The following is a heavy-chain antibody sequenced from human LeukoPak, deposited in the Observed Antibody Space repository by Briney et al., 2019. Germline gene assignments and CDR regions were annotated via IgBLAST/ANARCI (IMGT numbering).Heavy chain of an antibody. D-gene: IGHD6-13*01. Sequence: SVKVSCKASGGTFSSYAISWVRQAPGQGLEWMGGIIPIFGTANYAQKFQGRVTITADKSTSTAYMELSSLRSEDTAVYYCAGSSIIAAAGPYYFDYWGQGTLVTVSS. CDR1: GGTFSSYA. V-gene: IGHV1-69*06. CDR2: IIPIFGTA. CDR3: AGSSIIAAAGPYYFDY. J-gene: IGHJ4*02.